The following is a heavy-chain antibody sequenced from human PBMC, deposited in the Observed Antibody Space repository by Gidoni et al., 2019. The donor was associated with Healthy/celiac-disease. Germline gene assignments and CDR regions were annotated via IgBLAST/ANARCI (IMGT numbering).Heavy chain of an antibody. Sequence: QVQLQESCPGLVKPSQTLSLTCTVSGVSIISGGYYWSWIRQHPGKGLEWIGYIYYSGSTYYNPYLKSRVTISVDKSKNKFSLKLSCVTAADTAVYYCARRPAAMGWYFDLWGRGTLVTVSS. CDR3: ARRPAAMGWYFDL. CDR2: IYYSGST. CDR1: GVSIISGGYY. D-gene: IGHD2-2*01. V-gene: IGHV4-31*03. J-gene: IGHJ2*01.